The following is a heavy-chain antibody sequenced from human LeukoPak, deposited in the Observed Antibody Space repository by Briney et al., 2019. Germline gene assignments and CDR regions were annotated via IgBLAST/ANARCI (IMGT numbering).Heavy chain of an antibody. D-gene: IGHD3-22*01. J-gene: IGHJ4*02. V-gene: IGHV5-51*01. Sequence: GESLKISCKGSGYSFTNYWIGWVRQMPGKGLEWMGIIYPGDSDTRYSLSFQGQVTISVDKSLSTAYLLWSSLKASDTAMYYCARHGLYDSSGYYWFYWGQGTLVTVSS. CDR1: GYSFTNYW. CDR2: IYPGDSDT. CDR3: ARHGLYDSSGYYWFY.